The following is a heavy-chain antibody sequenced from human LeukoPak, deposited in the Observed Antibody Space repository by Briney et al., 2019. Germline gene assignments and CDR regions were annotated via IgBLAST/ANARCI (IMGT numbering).Heavy chain of an antibody. D-gene: IGHD3-10*01. V-gene: IGHV3-30-3*01. CDR2: ISYDGSNE. CDR3: ARVGYYASGPFSYFDY. J-gene: IGHJ4*02. CDR1: GFTFSGYA. Sequence: GRSLRLSCAASGFTFSGYAMHRVRQAPGKGLEWVAVISYDGSNEYYAESVKGRFTISRDNSKNTLYLQMNSLSVEDTAVYYCARVGYYASGPFSYFDYWGQRSLVTVSS.